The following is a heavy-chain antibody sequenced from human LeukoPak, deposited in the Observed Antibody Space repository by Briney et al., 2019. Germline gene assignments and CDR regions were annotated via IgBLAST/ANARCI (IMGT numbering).Heavy chain of an antibody. J-gene: IGHJ3*02. CDR1: GFTFTTYS. CDR2: ISGGGTIT. Sequence: GGSLRLSCEASGFTFTTYSMTWVRQAPGKGLEWVSIISGGGTITYYADSVKGRFTISRDNSKNTLYLQMNSLRAEDTAVYYCAKSMTTVTTRAFDIWGQGTVVTVSS. V-gene: IGHV3-23*01. CDR3: AKSMTTVTTRAFDI. D-gene: IGHD4-17*01.